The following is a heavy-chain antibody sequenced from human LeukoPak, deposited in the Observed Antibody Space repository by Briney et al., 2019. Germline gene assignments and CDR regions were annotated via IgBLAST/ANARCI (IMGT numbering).Heavy chain of an antibody. Sequence: SETLSLTCAVSGGSISSSNWWSWVRQPPGKGLEWIGEIYHSGSTYYNPSLKSRVTISVDRSKNQFSLKLSSVTAADTAVYYCAREGSSGYYDYWGQGTLVTVSS. CDR1: GGSISSSNW. CDR2: IYHSGST. V-gene: IGHV4-4*02. CDR3: AREGSSGYYDY. D-gene: IGHD3-22*01. J-gene: IGHJ4*02.